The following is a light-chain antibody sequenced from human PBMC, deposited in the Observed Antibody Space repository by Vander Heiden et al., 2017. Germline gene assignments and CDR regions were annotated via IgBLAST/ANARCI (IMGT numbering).Light chain of an antibody. J-gene: IGKJ4*01. CDR1: QHINNW. CDR3: QHVASLPLT. Sequence: DIQMTQSPSSVSASVGDRVTISCRASQHINNWLAWCQQKPGKAPNLLIYGASSLQSGVPSRFSGSGSGTDFTLTISSLQPEDVATYYCQHVASLPLTFGGGTKVEIK. CDR2: GAS. V-gene: IGKV1-12*01.